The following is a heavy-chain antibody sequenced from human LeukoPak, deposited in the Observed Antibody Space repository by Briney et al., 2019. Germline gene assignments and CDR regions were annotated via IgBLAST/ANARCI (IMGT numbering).Heavy chain of an antibody. Sequence: GGSLRLSRAAPGYAFSISAMSWVRQAAGKGLDWVAAHSGSGGATYYAEPAKGRSNISSDNSKNTLYLHMNSQRAEDTAVYYCAKGGGAIYYYYYMDVWGKGTTVTVSS. CDR3: AKGGGAIYYYYYMDV. V-gene: IGHV3-23*01. CDR2: HSGSGGAT. J-gene: IGHJ6*03. CDR1: GYAFSISA.